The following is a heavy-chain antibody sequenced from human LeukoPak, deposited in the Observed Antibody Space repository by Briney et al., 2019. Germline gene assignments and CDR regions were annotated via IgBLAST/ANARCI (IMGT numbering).Heavy chain of an antibody. V-gene: IGHV1-2*02. Sequence: ASVKVSCKASGYTFTGYYMHWVRQAPGQGLEWMGWINPNSGGTNYAQKFQGRVTMTRDTSISTAYMELSRLRSDDTAVYYCARGLGPSSWYRYYYMDVWGKGTTVTVSS. CDR2: INPNSGGT. J-gene: IGHJ6*03. CDR3: ARGLGPSSWYRYYYMDV. CDR1: GYTFTGYY. D-gene: IGHD6-13*01.